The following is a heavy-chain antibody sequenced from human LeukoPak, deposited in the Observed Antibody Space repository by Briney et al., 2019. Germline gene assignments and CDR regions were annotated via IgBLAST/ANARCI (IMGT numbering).Heavy chain of an antibody. D-gene: IGHD6-13*01. CDR2: ISYDGSNK. Sequence: GGSLRLSCAASGFTFSSYAMHWVRQAPGKGLEWVAVISYDGSNKYYADSVKGRFTISRDNSKNTLYLQMNSLRAEDTAVYYCARVSGYSSSWYSTNEIDYWGQGTLVTVSS. V-gene: IGHV3-30-3*01. CDR3: ARVSGYSSSWYSTNEIDY. CDR1: GFTFSSYA. J-gene: IGHJ4*02.